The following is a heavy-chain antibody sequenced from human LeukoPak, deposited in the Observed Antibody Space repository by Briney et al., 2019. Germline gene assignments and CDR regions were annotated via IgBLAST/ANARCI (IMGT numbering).Heavy chain of an antibody. Sequence: GGSLRLSCAASGFTVSSKYMTWVRQAPGKGLEWVSLIYSAGSTYYADSVKGRFTISRDNSKNTLYLQMNSLRAEDTAVYYCAKDLSKGLLYRRGMYYFDYWGQGTLVTVSS. CDR3: AKDLSKGLLYRRGMYYFDY. J-gene: IGHJ4*02. D-gene: IGHD3-3*01. CDR2: IYSAGST. V-gene: IGHV3-53*05. CDR1: GFTVSSKY.